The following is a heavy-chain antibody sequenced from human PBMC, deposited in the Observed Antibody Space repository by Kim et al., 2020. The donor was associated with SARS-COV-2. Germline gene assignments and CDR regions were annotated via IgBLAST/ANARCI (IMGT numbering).Heavy chain of an antibody. CDR2: INGDGSTT. V-gene: IGHV3-74*01. CDR1: GFTFSSYW. CDR3: ATGSYFSAFDI. D-gene: IGHD1-26*01. Sequence: GGSLRLSCAASGFTFSSYWMHWVRQAPGKGLVWVSRINGDGSTTTYADSVKGRFTISRDNAKNTLYLQMNSLRAEDTAVYYCATGSYFSAFDIWGQETMV. J-gene: IGHJ3*02.